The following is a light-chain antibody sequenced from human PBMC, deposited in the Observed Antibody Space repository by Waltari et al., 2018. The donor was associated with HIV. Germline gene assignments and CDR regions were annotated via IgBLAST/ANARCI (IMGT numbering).Light chain of an antibody. Sequence: QSVLTQPPSVSGTPGQRLTISCTGSSSNIGADYDVHWYQHLPGTAPKVIIYGNTNRPSGVPDRFAGCKSGNSSSLVITGLQAEDEAYYYCQSYDNSLSGTYVFGGGTKVNVL. J-gene: IGLJ1*01. CDR1: SSNIGADYD. CDR3: QSYDNSLSGTYV. V-gene: IGLV1-40*01. CDR2: GNT.